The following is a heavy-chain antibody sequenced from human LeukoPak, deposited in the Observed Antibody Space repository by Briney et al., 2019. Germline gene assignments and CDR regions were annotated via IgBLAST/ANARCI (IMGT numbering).Heavy chain of an antibody. CDR3: ATNLLRFLEWFPWFDP. CDR2: IIPILGIA. D-gene: IGHD3-3*01. Sequence: SVKVSCKASGGTFSSYAISWVRQAPGQGLEWMGRIIPILGIANYAQKFQGRVTMTEDTSTDTAYMELSSLRSEDTAVYYCATNLLRFLEWFPWFDPWGQGTLVTVSS. J-gene: IGHJ5*02. CDR1: GGTFSSYA. V-gene: IGHV1-69*04.